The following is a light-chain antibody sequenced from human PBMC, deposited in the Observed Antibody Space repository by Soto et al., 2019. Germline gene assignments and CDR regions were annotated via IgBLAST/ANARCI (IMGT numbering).Light chain of an antibody. V-gene: IGKV4-1*01. CDR1: QSILYSSNNQNC. CDR3: KQYCATPWT. CDR2: WAS. Sequence: DIVMTQSPDSLAVSLGGRATINCESSQSILYSSNNQNCLAWYQQKPGQPPKLLIYWASTRESGVPDRFSGSGSVTDFTLTIRSLQAEDVPVYYCKQYCATPWTFGQGTKVDI. J-gene: IGKJ1*01.